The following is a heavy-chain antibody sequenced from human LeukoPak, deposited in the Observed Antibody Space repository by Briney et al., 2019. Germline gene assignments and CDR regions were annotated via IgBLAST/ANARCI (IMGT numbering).Heavy chain of an antibody. D-gene: IGHD6-13*01. V-gene: IGHV3-9*01. Sequence: GGSLRLSCAASGFTFDDYAMHWVRQAPGKGLEWVSGISWNSGSIGYADSVKGRFTISRDNAKNSLYLQMNSLRAEDTALYYCAKDIDSSSWFNFDYWGQGTLVTVSS. CDR3: AKDIDSSSWFNFDY. J-gene: IGHJ4*02. CDR2: ISWNSGSI. CDR1: GFTFDDYA.